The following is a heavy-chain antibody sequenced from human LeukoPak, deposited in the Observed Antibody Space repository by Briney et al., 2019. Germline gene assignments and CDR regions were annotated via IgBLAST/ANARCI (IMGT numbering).Heavy chain of an antibody. J-gene: IGHJ4*02. CDR2: IRSNAYGGTT. D-gene: IGHD2-2*01. CDR3: TRGPIIGYCSSTSCYDLDY. Sequence: PGRSLSLSCTASGFTFGDYAMSWVRQAPGKGLEWVGFIRSNAYGGTTEYAASVKGRFTISRDDSKSIAYLQMNSLKTEDTAVYYCTRGPIIGYCSSTSCYDLDYWGQGTLVTVSS. CDR1: GFTFGDYA. V-gene: IGHV3-49*04.